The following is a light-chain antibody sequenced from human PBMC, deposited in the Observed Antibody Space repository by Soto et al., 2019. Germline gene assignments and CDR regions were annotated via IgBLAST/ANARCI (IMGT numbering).Light chain of an antibody. V-gene: IGLV2-23*02. CDR3: CAYTNSGTLV. J-gene: IGLJ2*01. CDR2: EVN. CDR1: NSDIGSYNL. Sequence: QSALTQPASLSGSPGQSITISCIGTNSDIGSYNLVSWYQQHPGNAPKLMIYEVNKRPSGISNRFSGSKSGYTASLTISGPQPEDEADYFCCAYTNSGTLVFGGGTKVTVL.